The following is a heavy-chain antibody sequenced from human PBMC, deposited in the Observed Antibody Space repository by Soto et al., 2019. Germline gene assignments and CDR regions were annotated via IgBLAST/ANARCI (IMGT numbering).Heavy chain of an antibody. J-gene: IGHJ4*02. Sequence: SETLSLTCTVSGGPISSNYWTWIRQPPGKGLEWIGYVYNSGSTNYNPSLKSRVTISEDTSKSQFSLKVNSMTAADTAVYYCARYRREAVAGYTLDNWGQGILVTVSS. CDR2: VYNSGST. D-gene: IGHD6-13*01. CDR1: GGPISSNY. CDR3: ARYRREAVAGYTLDN. V-gene: IGHV4-59*01.